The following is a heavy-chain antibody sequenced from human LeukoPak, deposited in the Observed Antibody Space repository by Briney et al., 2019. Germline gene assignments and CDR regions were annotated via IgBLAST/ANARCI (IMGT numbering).Heavy chain of an antibody. D-gene: IGHD6-6*01. CDR2: IYYSGST. J-gene: IGHJ5*02. Sequence: PSETLSLTCTVSGGSITSTTFYWGWVRLPPGKGLEWIGNIYYSGSTYYNPSLKSRVTISVDTSKNQFSLKLNSVAAADTAVYYCATYSSSSGWFDPWGQGTLVTVSS. CDR1: GGSITSTTFY. CDR3: ATYSSSSGWFDP. V-gene: IGHV4-39*01.